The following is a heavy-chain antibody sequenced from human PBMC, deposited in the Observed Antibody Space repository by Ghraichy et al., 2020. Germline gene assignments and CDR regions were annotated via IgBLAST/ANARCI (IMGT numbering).Heavy chain of an antibody. CDR1: GGSINSSY. J-gene: IGHJ5*02. CDR3: ARTVNVGLTVIWFDP. V-gene: IGHV4-4*07. CDR2: IHSRGGT. D-gene: IGHD2-8*02. Sequence: SATLSLTCTVSGGSINSSYWSWIRQPAGKGLEWIGRIHSRGGTYYNPSLKSRVTMSIDTSRKQFSLKLTSVTAADTAVYYCARTVNVGLTVIWFDPWGQGTRVTVSP.